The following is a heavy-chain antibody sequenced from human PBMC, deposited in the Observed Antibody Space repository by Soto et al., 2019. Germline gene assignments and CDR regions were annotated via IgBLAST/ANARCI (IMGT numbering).Heavy chain of an antibody. Sequence: QVQLVQSGAEVKKPGASMKVSCKASGYTFTNYYIYWVRQAPGQGLEWMGWIYPTDGGTNYAQKFQGRVTMTRDTSISTACMELSRLSSDATAVYYCARGRDQGSSESSFDYWGQGTLVTVSS. V-gene: IGHV1-2*02. CDR3: ARGRDQGSSESSFDY. D-gene: IGHD6-6*01. CDR1: GYTFTNYY. J-gene: IGHJ4*02. CDR2: IYPTDGGT.